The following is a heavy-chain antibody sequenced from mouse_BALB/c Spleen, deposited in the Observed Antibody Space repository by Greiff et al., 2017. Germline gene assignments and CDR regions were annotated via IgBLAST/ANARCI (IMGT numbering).Heavy chain of an antibody. CDR1: GYSITSDYA. D-gene: IGHD1-1*01. CDR3: ARGPGAYYYGSSYAMDY. CDR2: ISYSGST. Sequence: EVQLQQSGPGLVKPSQSLSLTCTVTGYSITSDYAWNWIRQFPGNKLEWMGYISYSGSTSYNPSLKSRISITRDTSKNQFFLQLNSVTTEDTATYYCARGPGAYYYGSSYAMDYWGQGTSVTVSS. V-gene: IGHV3-2*02. J-gene: IGHJ4*01.